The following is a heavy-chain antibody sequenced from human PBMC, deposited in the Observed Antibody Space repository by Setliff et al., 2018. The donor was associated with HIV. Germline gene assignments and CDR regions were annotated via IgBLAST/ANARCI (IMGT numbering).Heavy chain of an antibody. Sequence: SETLSLTCAVYGGSFSHYFWSWIRQSPEKGLEWIGEINPGGSTNYNPSLKGRVAMSAATSKNQFSLRLDSVTATDTAMYYCASANWNYLGYWFDPWGQGTLVTVSS. CDR2: INPGGST. J-gene: IGHJ5*02. V-gene: IGHV4-34*10. CDR3: ASANWNYLGYWFDP. D-gene: IGHD1-7*01. CDR1: GGSFSHYF.